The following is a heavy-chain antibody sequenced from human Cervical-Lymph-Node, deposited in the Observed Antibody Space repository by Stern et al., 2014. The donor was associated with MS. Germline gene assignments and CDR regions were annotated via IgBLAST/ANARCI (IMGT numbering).Heavy chain of an antibody. CDR3: AGGNWDSRRWYYFDY. CDR2: MEWDGDK. Sequence: QVTLRESGPALVKPTQTLTLTCTFSGFSLTTSAMCVSWIRPPPGQALEWLALMEWDGDKYYNTSLKTRLTIKKDTSKNQVPLARTNLDPVNTATYYGAGGNWDSRRWYYFDYWGQGTLVTVSS. D-gene: IGHD6-13*01. CDR1: GFSLTTSAMC. J-gene: IGHJ4*02. V-gene: IGHV2-70*01.